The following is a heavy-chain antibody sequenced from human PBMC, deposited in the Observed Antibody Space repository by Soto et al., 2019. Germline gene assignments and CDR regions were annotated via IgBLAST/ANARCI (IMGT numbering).Heavy chain of an antibody. J-gene: IGHJ6*02. CDR3: AKVSSDRGYYYFAMDV. D-gene: IGHD3-10*01. Sequence: QVQLLESGGGVVQPGRSLRLSCAASGFIFSSYAMHWVRQAPGKGLEWVAVISHGGNEKYYADSAEGRFTISRDNSKNMVYLQMNGLRPEDTAVYYCAKVSSDRGYYYFAMDVWGQGTTVTVSS. CDR1: GFIFSSYA. V-gene: IGHV3-30*18. CDR2: ISHGGNEK.